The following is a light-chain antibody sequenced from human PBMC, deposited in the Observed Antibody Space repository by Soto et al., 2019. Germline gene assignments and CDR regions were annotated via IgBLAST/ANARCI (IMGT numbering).Light chain of an antibody. Sequence: DTVVTQSPLSLSVTLGQPASISCRSSQSLLHSNGYNYLDWXLQKPGQSPQLLIYLGSNRASGVPDRFSGSGSGTDFTLKISRVEAEDVGVYYCMQALQTPPTFGGGTKVDIK. V-gene: IGKV2-28*01. CDR1: QSLLHSNGYNY. CDR3: MQALQTPPT. J-gene: IGKJ4*01. CDR2: LGS.